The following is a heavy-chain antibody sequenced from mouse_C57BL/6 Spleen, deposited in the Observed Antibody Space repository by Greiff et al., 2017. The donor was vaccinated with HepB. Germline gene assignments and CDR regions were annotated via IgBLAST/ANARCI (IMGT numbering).Heavy chain of an antibody. Sequence: VQLKESGPGLVKPSQSLSLTCSVTGYSITSGYYWNWIRQFPGNKLEWMGYISYDGSNNYNPSLKNRISITRDTSKNQFFLKLNSVTTEDTATYYCAREGIYYYGRDAMDYWGQGTSVTVSS. CDR1: GYSITSGYY. J-gene: IGHJ4*01. V-gene: IGHV3-6*01. D-gene: IGHD1-1*01. CDR2: ISYDGSN. CDR3: AREGIYYYGRDAMDY.